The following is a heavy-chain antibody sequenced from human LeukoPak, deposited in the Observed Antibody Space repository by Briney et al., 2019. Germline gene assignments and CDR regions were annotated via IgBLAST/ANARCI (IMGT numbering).Heavy chain of an antibody. J-gene: IGHJ4*02. Sequence: GGSLRLSCAASGFTFSSYSMNWVRQAPGKGLEWVSYISSSSSTIYYADSVKGRFTISRDNAKNSLYLQMNSLRDEDTAVYYCARGGCSGNCYSAPYDYWGQGTLVTVSS. V-gene: IGHV3-48*02. CDR3: ARGGCSGNCYSAPYDY. CDR1: GFTFSSYS. CDR2: ISSSSSTI. D-gene: IGHD1-26*01.